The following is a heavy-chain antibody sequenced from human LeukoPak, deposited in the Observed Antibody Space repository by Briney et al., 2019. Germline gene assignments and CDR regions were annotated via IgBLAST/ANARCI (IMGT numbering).Heavy chain of an antibody. J-gene: IGHJ4*02. Sequence: SVKVSCKASGFTFTSSAMQWVRQARGQRLEWIGWIVVGSGNTNYAQKFQERVTITRDMSTGTAYMELSSLRSEDTAVYYCAAVPHEYSYGPGWGDYWGQGTLVTVSS. V-gene: IGHV1-58*02. CDR3: AAVPHEYSYGPGWGDY. CDR2: IVVGSGNT. D-gene: IGHD5-18*01. CDR1: GFTFTSSA.